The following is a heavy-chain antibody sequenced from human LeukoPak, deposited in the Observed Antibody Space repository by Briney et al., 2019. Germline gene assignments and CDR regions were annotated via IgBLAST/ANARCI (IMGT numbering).Heavy chain of an antibody. J-gene: IGHJ6*02. CDR1: GFTFANYA. V-gene: IGHV3-23*01. CDR2: ISSSGYTT. Sequence: PGGSLRLSCEASGFTFANYAMGWARQAPGKGLEWVSGISSSGYTTYYADSVKGRFTISRDNSKDTLYLQMNSLRAEDTAVYYCAKDFSSWGPSGMDVWGQGTTVTVSS. CDR3: AKDFSSWGPSGMDV. D-gene: IGHD1-26*01.